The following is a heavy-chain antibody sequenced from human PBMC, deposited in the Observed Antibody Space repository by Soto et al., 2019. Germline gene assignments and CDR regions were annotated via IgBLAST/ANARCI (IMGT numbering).Heavy chain of an antibody. CDR1: GFTFSSYG. V-gene: IGHV3-30*18. CDR2: ISYDGSNK. J-gene: IGHJ6*02. Sequence: HPGGSLRLSCAASGFTFSSYGMHWVRQAPGKGLEWVAVISYDGSNKYYADSVKGRFTISRDNSKNTLYLQMNSLRAEDTAVYYCAKDIPTRTLDSTSSPSTYYYYYYGMDVWGQGTTVTVSS. CDR3: AKDIPTRTLDSTSSPSTYYYYYYGMDV. D-gene: IGHD2-2*01.